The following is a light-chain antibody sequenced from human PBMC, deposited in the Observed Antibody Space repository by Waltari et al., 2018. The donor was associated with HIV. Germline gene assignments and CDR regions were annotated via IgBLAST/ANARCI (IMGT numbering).Light chain of an antibody. Sequence: QSALTQPASGSGSPGQSISLSCTGTSSDVGSCTFVSWYQQHPGKAPKLLIYEGTKRPSGVSNRFSASKSGNTASLTISGLQAEDEADYYCCSCATPNTRVFGGGTKLTVL. V-gene: IGLV2-23*01. CDR1: SSDVGSCTF. J-gene: IGLJ3*02. CDR2: EGT. CDR3: CSCATPNTRV.